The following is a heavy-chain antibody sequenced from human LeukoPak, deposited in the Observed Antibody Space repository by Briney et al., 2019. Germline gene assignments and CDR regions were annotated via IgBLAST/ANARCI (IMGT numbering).Heavy chain of an antibody. CDR2: IYTSGST. J-gene: IGHJ5*02. D-gene: IGHD3-3*01. V-gene: IGHV4-4*07. CDR3: ARDGFWSGYYGLDP. CDR1: GGSISSYY. Sequence: SETLSLTCTVSGGSISSYYWSWIRQPAGKGLEWIGRIYTSGSTNYNPSLKSRVTMSVDTSKNQFSLKLSSMTAADTAVYYCARDGFWSGYYGLDPWGQGTLVTVSS.